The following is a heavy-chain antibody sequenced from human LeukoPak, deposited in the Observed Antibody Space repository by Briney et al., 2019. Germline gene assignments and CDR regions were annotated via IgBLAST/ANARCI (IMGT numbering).Heavy chain of an antibody. Sequence: GGSLRLSCAASGFTFSSYAMSWVRQAPGKGLEWVSAISGSGGSTYYADSVKGRFTISRDNSKDTLYLQMNSLRAEDTAVYYCARPPPARNYYDSSGYYSFFDYWGQGTLVTVSS. V-gene: IGHV3-23*01. CDR1: GFTFSSYA. CDR2: ISGSGGST. J-gene: IGHJ4*02. D-gene: IGHD3-22*01. CDR3: ARPPPARNYYDSSGYYSFFDY.